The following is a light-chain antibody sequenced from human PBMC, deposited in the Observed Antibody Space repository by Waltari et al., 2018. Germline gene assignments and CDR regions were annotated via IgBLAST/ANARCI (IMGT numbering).Light chain of an antibody. J-gene: IGLJ3*02. CDR1: SSNIGANY. Sequence: QSVLTQSPSASGTPGQRVTISCSGSSSNIGANYVYWYQQFAGTAPRLLIYRSYQRPSGVPDRFCGSKSGTSASLAISGLRSEDEADYYCATWDDSLNAWVFGGGTRLTAL. CDR3: ATWDDSLNAWV. V-gene: IGLV1-47*01. CDR2: RSY.